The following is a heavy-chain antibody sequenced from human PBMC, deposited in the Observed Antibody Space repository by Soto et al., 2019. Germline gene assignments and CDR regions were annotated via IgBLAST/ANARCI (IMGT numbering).Heavy chain of an antibody. CDR2: IYYTGKT. Sequence: QVQLQESGPGLVKPSETLSLTCSVSGDSLTSYYWTWVRQPPGKGLEWIGYIYYTGKTNYNPSLMSRVTASMDLSKNQFSLELRSLAAADTAVYYCARIILTVYYGVEPWGQGTLVIVSA. CDR1: GDSLTSYY. V-gene: IGHV4-59*01. CDR3: ARIILTVYYGVEP. D-gene: IGHD3-9*01. J-gene: IGHJ5*02.